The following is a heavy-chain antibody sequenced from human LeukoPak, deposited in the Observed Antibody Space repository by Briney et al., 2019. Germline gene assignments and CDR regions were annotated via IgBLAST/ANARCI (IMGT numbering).Heavy chain of an antibody. CDR3: ARDTARITIFGVAKYMDV. V-gene: IGHV1-2*02. CDR2: INPNSGGT. CDR1: GYTFTGYY. J-gene: IGHJ6*03. Sequence: VKVSCKASGYTFTGYYMHWVRQAPGQGLEWMGWINPNSGGTNYAQKFQGRVTMTRDTSISTAYMELSRLRSDDTAVYYCARDTARITIFGVAKYMDVWGKGTTVTVSS. D-gene: IGHD3-3*01.